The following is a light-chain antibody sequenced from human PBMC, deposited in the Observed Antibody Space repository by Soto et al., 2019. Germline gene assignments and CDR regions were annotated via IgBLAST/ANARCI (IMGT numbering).Light chain of an antibody. CDR3: CSYAGSYSIL. J-gene: IGLJ2*01. CDR1: SSDVGGFSY. CDR2: DVS. V-gene: IGLV2-11*01. Sequence: QSVLTQPRSVSGSPGQSVTISCTGTSSDVGGFSYVSWYQQHPGKAPKLLIYDVSKRPSGVPDRLSGSKSGYTASLTISGLQADDEAEYYCCSYAGSYSILFGGGTQLTVL.